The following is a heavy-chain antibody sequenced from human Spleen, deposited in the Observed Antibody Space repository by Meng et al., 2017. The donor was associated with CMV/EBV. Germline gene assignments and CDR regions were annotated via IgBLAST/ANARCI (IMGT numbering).Heavy chain of an antibody. CDR2: INHSGST. CDR3: ARGGGEWLRDY. Sequence: QVQLQESGPGLVKPSDTLSLTCAVYGGSFSGYYWSWIRQPPGKGLEWIGEINHSGSTNYNPSLKSRVTISVDTSKNQFSLKLSSVTAADTAVYYCARGGGEWLRDYWGQGTLVTVSS. J-gene: IGHJ4*02. D-gene: IGHD5-12*01. CDR1: GGSFSGYY. V-gene: IGHV4-34*01.